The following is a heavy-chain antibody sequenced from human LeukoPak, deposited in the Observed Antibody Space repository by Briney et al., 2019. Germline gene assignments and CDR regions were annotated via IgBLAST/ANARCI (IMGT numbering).Heavy chain of an antibody. CDR1: GVTCSTYA. Sequence: GGSLRLSCAASGVTCSTYAMSWVRQAPGKGLEWVSTISGSGGSTYYADSVKGRFTISRDNSKNTLYLQMNSLRAEDTAVYYCAKDGCSSTSCYVDYWGQGTLVTVSS. CDR2: ISGSGGST. J-gene: IGHJ4*02. D-gene: IGHD2-2*01. V-gene: IGHV3-23*01. CDR3: AKDGCSSTSCYVDY.